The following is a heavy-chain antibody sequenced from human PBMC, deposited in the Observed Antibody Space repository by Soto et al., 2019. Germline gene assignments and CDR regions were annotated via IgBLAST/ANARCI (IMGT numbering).Heavy chain of an antibody. CDR3: ARVQRNSIIAVAGTVWFDP. J-gene: IGHJ5*02. Sequence: QVKLQESGPGLVKPSETLSLTCTVSGGSISSYYWSWIRQPPGKGLEWIGYIYYSGSTNYNPSLKSRVTISVDTSKNQFSLKLSSVTAADTAVYYCARVQRNSIIAVAGTVWFDPWGQGTLVTVSS. D-gene: IGHD6-19*01. CDR1: GGSISSYY. CDR2: IYYSGST. V-gene: IGHV4-59*01.